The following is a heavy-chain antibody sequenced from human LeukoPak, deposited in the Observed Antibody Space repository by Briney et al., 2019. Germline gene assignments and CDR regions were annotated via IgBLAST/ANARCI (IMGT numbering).Heavy chain of an antibody. CDR2: ISGSGGST. CDR3: AKYVAWGVAAYLTGHYYGMDV. D-gene: IGHD2-15*01. V-gene: IGHV3-23*01. CDR1: GFTFSSYA. Sequence: GGSLRLSCAASGFTFSSYAMSWVRQAPGKGLEWVPAISGSGGSTYYADSVKGRFTISRDNSKNTLYLQMNSLRAEDTAVYYCAKYVAWGVAAYLTGHYYGMDVWGQGTTVTVSS. J-gene: IGHJ6*02.